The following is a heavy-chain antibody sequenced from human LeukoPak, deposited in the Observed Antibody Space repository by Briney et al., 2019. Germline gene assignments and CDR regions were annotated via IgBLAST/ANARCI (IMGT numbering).Heavy chain of an antibody. V-gene: IGHV3-9*01. CDR2: ISWNSGSI. J-gene: IGHJ4*02. CDR3: AKESSSSWYFDY. CDR1: GFTFDDYA. D-gene: IGHD6-13*01. Sequence: GRSLRLSCAASGFTFDDYAMHWVRQAPGKGLEWVSGISWNSGSIGYADSVKGRFTISRDNAKNSLYLQMNSLRAEDAALYYCAKESSSSWYFDYWGQGTVVTVSS.